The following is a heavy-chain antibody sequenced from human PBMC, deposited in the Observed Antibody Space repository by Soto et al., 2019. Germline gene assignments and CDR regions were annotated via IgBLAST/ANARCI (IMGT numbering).Heavy chain of an antibody. D-gene: IGHD1-1*01. J-gene: IGHJ4*02. V-gene: IGHV3-30-3*01. CDR3: ARVRWLQLNYFDY. CDR2: ISYDGSNK. Sequence: QVQLVESGGGVVQPGRSLRLSCAASGFTFSSYAMHWVHQAPGKGLEWVAVISYDGSNKYYADSVKGRFTISRDNSKNTLYLQMNSLRAEDTAVYYCARVRWLQLNYFDYWGQGTLVTVSS. CDR1: GFTFSSYA.